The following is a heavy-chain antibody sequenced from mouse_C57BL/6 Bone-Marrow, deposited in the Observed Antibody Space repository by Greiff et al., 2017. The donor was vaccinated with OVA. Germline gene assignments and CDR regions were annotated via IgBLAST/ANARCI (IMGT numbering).Heavy chain of an antibody. D-gene: IGHD1-1*01. J-gene: IGHJ4*01. CDR3: AQRGFITTGYAMDY. CDR1: GYTFTDYY. CDR2: INPNNGGT. Sequence: VQLQQSGPELVKPGASVKISCKASGYTFTDYYMNWVKQSHGKSLEWIGDINPNNGGTSYNQKFKGKATLTVDKSSSTAYMELRSLTSEDSAVYYCAQRGFITTGYAMDYWGQGTSVTVSS. V-gene: IGHV1-26*01.